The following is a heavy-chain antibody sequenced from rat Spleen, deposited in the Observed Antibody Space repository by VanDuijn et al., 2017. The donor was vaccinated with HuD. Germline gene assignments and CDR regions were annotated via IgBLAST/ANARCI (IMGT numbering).Heavy chain of an antibody. Sequence: EVQLVETGGGLVQPGRSLKLSCVASGFTFSRYWMYWVRQAPGKGLEWISSIDTDGGRTYYSDSVKGRFTISRDNAENTVYLQMDSLRSEDTATYYCVRHGPIRGTDVMDAWGQGASVTVSS. V-gene: IGHV5-58*01. CDR1: GFTFSRYW. CDR2: IDTDGGRT. D-gene: IGHD4-3*01. J-gene: IGHJ4*01. CDR3: VRHGPIRGTDVMDA.